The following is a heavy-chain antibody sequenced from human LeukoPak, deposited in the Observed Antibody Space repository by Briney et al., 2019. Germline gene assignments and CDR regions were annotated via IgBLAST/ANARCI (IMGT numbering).Heavy chain of an antibody. CDR1: GFIFSNYY. D-gene: IGHD2-8*01. J-gene: IGHJ5*02. CDR2: IRNKANSHTT. Sequence: PGGSLRLSCAASGFIFSNYYMDWVRQAPGKGLEWVGRIRNKANSHTTEYAASVKGRFTISRDDSKNSLYLQMNSLKTEATAVYYCAMLSSSLYDDDHWGQGTLVTVSS. CDR3: AMLSSSLYDDDH. V-gene: IGHV3-72*01.